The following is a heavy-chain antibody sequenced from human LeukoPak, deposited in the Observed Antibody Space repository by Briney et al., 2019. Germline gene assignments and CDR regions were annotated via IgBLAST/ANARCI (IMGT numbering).Heavy chain of an antibody. CDR3: ARNMVRGVIMSAPVY. V-gene: IGHV4-34*01. CDR2: INHSGST. D-gene: IGHD3-10*01. J-gene: IGHJ4*02. CDR1: GGSFSGYY. Sequence: SETLSLTCAVYGGSFSGYYWSWIRQPPGKGLEWIGEINHSGSTNYNPSLKSRVTISVDTSKNQFSLKLSSVTAADTAVYYCARNMVRGVIMSAPVYWGQGTLVTVSS.